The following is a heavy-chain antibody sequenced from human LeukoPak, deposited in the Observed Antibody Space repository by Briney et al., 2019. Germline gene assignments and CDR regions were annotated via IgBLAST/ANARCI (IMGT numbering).Heavy chain of an antibody. Sequence: ASVKISCKASGYTFTGYYMHCVRHAPGQGLEWMGWINPNSGGTNYAQKFQGRVTMTRDTSISTAYMELSRLRSDDTAVYYCARGEQWLAEIIDYWGQGTLVTVSS. CDR1: GYTFTGYY. V-gene: IGHV1-2*02. CDR2: INPNSGGT. CDR3: ARGEQWLAEIIDY. D-gene: IGHD6-19*01. J-gene: IGHJ4*02.